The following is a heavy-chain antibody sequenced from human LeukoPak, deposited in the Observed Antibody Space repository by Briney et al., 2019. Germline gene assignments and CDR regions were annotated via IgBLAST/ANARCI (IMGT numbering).Heavy chain of an antibody. V-gene: IGHV3-48*01. CDR1: GFTFSRYS. CDR3: ARVDDYSNYPFDY. D-gene: IGHD4-11*01. CDR2: ISSSSSTI. Sequence: GGSLRLSCAASGFTFSRYSMNWVRQTPGKGLEWVSYISSSSSTIYYADSVKGRFTISRDNAKNSLYLQMNSLRAEDTAVYYCARVDDYSNYPFDYWGQGTLVTVSS. J-gene: IGHJ4*02.